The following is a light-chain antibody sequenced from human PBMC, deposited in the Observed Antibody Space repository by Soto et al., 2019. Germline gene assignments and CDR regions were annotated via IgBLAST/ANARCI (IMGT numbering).Light chain of an antibody. CDR2: DAS. CDR3: QQYNSYPWA. CDR1: QSISSW. Sequence: DIQMTQSPSTLSASVGDRVTITCRASQSISSWLAWYQQKPGKAPKLLIYDASSFESGVPSRFSGSGSGTEFALTISSLQPDDFATYYFQQYNSYPWAFGQGTKVEIK. V-gene: IGKV1-5*01. J-gene: IGKJ1*01.